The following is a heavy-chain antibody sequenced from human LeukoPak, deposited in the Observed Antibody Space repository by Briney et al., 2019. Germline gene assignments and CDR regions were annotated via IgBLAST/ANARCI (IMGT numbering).Heavy chain of an antibody. CDR2: ISSSGVST. D-gene: IGHD3-22*01. CDR1: GFTFSSYA. CDR3: AKLGSSGYFQH. J-gene: IGHJ1*01. V-gene: IGHV3-23*01. Sequence: GGSLRLSCAASGFTFSSYAMSWVRQALGKGLEWVSSISSSGVSTYYADSVKGRFTISRDNSKNTLYLQVNSLRAEDMAVSYCAKLGSSGYFQHWGQGTLVTVSS.